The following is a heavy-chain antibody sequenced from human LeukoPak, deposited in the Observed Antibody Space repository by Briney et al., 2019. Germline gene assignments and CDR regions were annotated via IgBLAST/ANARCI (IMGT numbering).Heavy chain of an antibody. Sequence: ASVKVSCKASGYTFTGYYMHWVRQAPGQGLEWMGWINPNSGGTSYAQKFQGRVTMTRDTSISTAYMELSRLRSDDTAVYYCARAYGSGSFWPDRKDNWFDPWGQGTLVTVSS. D-gene: IGHD3-10*01. CDR1: GYTFTGYY. V-gene: IGHV1-2*02. CDR3: ARAYGSGSFWPDRKDNWFDP. J-gene: IGHJ5*02. CDR2: INPNSGGT.